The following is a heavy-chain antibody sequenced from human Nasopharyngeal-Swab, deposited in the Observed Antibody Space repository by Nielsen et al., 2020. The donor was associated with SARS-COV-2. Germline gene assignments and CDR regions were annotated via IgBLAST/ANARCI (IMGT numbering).Heavy chain of an antibody. Sequence: WIRQPPGKGLEWIGSIYYSGSTYYNPSLKSRVTISVDTSKNRFSLKLSSVTAADTAVYYCARHVSSSWYAAVAGIRAFDYWGQGTLVTVPS. J-gene: IGHJ4*02. CDR3: ARHVSSSWYAAVAGIRAFDY. D-gene: IGHD6-13*01. V-gene: IGHV4-39*01. CDR2: IYYSGST.